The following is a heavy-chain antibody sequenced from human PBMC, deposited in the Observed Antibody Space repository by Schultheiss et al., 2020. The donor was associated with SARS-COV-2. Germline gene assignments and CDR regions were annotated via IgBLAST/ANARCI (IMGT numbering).Heavy chain of an antibody. J-gene: IGHJ6*02. V-gene: IGHV4-4*07. CDR1: RGSISHSS. Sequence: SETLSLTCTVSRGSISHSSWNWIRQPAGKGLEWIGRIYIRGSTNYNPSLKSRVTISVDKSKNQFSLKLSSVTAADTAVYYCASVHAAGTDSVYGMDVWGQGTTVTVSS. D-gene: IGHD6-13*01. CDR3: ASVHAAGTDSVYGMDV. CDR2: IYIRGST.